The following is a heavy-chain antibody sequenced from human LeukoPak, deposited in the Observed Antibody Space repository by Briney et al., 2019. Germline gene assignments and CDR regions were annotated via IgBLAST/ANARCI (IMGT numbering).Heavy chain of an antibody. CDR3: ARRKRSGCSSTSCLLNWFDP. V-gene: IGHV4-34*01. CDR1: GGSFSGYY. CDR2: ISHSGST. J-gene: IGHJ5*02. Sequence: SETLSLTCAVYGGSFSGYYWSWIRQPPRKGLEWIGEISHSGSTNYNPPLKSRVTISVDTSKNQFSLKLSSVTAADTAVYYCARRKRSGCSSTSCLLNWFDPWGQGTLVTVSS. D-gene: IGHD2-2*01.